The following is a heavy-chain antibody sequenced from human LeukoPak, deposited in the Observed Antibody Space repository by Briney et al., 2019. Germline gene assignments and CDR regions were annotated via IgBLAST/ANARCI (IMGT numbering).Heavy chain of an antibody. V-gene: IGHV4-59*12. D-gene: IGHD3-22*01. CDR1: GVSITSYY. Sequence: SETLSLTFTVSGVSITSYYRSWIRQPPGKEVEWIGYLYYSGSTNYNHSLKSRVTISVDTSKNQFSLKLSSVTAADTAVYYCARVSGYYDSIGYYNPFDYWDQGTLVTVSS. J-gene: IGHJ4*02. CDR2: LYYSGST. CDR3: ARVSGYYDSIGYYNPFDY.